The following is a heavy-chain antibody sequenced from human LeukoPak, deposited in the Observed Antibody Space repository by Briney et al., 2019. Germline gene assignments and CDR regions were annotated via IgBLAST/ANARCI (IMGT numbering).Heavy chain of an antibody. Sequence: GGSLRLSCVGSGFTFTDYALSWVRQAPGKGLEWASAVTDSGGDTLYAGSVRGRFTIYRDNLRNILYLQMHDLRVDDTAVYFCAKDGAQPGFFFDSWGQGALVTVSS. D-gene: IGHD1-26*01. CDR3: AKDGAQPGFFFDS. CDR1: GFTFTDYA. V-gene: IGHV3-23*01. J-gene: IGHJ4*02. CDR2: VTDSGGDT.